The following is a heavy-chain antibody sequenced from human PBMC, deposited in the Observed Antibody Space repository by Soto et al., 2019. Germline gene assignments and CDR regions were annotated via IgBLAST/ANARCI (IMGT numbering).Heavy chain of an antibody. D-gene: IGHD3-10*01. CDR1: GDSVSSNSAA. CDR2: TYYRSKWYN. CDR3: ARVYYYGSGRYYYYMDV. J-gene: IGHJ6*03. Sequence: PSQTLSLTCAISGDSVSSNSAAWNWIRQSPSRGLEWLGRTYYRSKWYNDYAVSVKSRITINPDTSKNQFSLQLNSVTPEDTAVYYCARVYYYGSGRYYYYMDVWGKGTTVTAP. V-gene: IGHV6-1*01.